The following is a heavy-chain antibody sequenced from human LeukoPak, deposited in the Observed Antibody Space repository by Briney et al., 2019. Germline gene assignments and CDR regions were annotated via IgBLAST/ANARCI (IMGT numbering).Heavy chain of an antibody. Sequence: ASVKVSCKASGGTSSSYAISWVRQAPGQGLEWMGGIIPIFGTANYAQKLQGRVTITADESTSTAYMELSSLRSEDTAVYYCARVPCMVRGVIPACWRGRARTNGMDVWGKGTTVTVSS. D-gene: IGHD3-10*01. V-gene: IGHV1-69*13. CDR2: IIPIFGTA. CDR1: GGTSSSYA. CDR3: ARVPCMVRGVIPACWRGRARTNGMDV. J-gene: IGHJ6*04.